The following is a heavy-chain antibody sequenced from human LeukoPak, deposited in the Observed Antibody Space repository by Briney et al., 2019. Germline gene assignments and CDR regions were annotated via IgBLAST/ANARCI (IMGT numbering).Heavy chain of an antibody. D-gene: IGHD5-12*01. CDR2: VAHDGSTT. J-gene: IGHJ4*02. CDR1: GFTFSNYG. V-gene: IGHV3-30*03. CDR3: ARDRGYTQDY. Sequence: GGSLRLSCAASGFTFSNYGMHWVRQAPGKGLEGVVVVAHDGSTTFYADSVKGRFTISRDNSKNTLDLQMSSLRAEDTAVYYCARDRGYTQDYWGQGTLVTVSS.